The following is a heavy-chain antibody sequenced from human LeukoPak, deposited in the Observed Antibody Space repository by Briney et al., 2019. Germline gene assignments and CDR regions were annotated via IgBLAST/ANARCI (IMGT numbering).Heavy chain of an antibody. V-gene: IGHV3-48*04. CDR2: ISSSSSTI. Sequence: GGSLRLSCAASGFTFSSYSMNWVRQAPGKGLEWVSYISSSSSTIYYADSVKGRFTISRDIAKNSLYLQMNSLRAEDTAVYYCARAKPGGGNSVFRWADAFDIWGQGTMVTVSS. CDR1: GFTFSSYS. J-gene: IGHJ3*02. CDR3: ARAKPGGGNSVFRWADAFDI. D-gene: IGHD4-23*01.